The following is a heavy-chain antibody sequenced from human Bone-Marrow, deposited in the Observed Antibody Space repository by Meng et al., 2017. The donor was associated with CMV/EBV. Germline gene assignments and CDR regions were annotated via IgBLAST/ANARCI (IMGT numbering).Heavy chain of an antibody. Sequence: ASVKVSCKASGYTFTGYYMHWVRQAPGQGLEWMGWINPNSGGTNYAQKFQGRVTISADKSTSTAYMELSSLRSEDTAVYYCHVVIFDYWGQGTLVTVSS. J-gene: IGHJ4*02. CDR2: INPNSGGT. CDR1: GYTFTGYY. CDR3: HVVIFDY. V-gene: IGHV1-2*02. D-gene: IGHD2-15*01.